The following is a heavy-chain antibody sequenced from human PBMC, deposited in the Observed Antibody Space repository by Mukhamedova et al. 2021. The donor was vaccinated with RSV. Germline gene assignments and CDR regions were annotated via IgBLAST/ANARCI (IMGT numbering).Heavy chain of an antibody. J-gene: IGHJ4*02. D-gene: IGHD3-10*01. Sequence: WMSWVRQAPGKGLEWVANIKQDGNEKYYVDSVKGRFTISRDNAKNSLYLQMNSLRVEDTAVYYCASDYGSGTYDFDYWGQGTLVT. CDR1: W. CDR3: ASDYGSGTYDFDY. V-gene: IGHV3-7*01. CDR2: IKQDGNEK.